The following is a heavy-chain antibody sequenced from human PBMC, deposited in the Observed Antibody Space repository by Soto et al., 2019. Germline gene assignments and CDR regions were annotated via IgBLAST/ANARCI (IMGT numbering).Heavy chain of an antibody. CDR3: AKDQVFDY. CDR2: ISYDESNK. CDR1: GFTFSSFG. Sequence: QVQLVESGGGVVQPGRSLRLSCAASGFTFSSFGMHWVRQAPGKGLEWVAVISYDESNKYYADSVKGRFTISRDNSKNTLYLQMNSLRAEDTAVYYCAKDQVFDYWGQGTLVTVSS. V-gene: IGHV3-30*18. J-gene: IGHJ4*02.